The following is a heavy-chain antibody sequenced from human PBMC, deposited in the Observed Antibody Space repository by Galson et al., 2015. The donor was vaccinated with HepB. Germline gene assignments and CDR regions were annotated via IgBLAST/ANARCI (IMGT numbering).Heavy chain of an antibody. CDR2: IDHGDKK. V-gene: IGHV3-7*05. CDR3: SRDVTPYNGSDYYYDALDI. J-gene: IGHJ3*02. D-gene: IGHD3-22*01. Sequence: SLRLSCAASGFTFSDYWMTWVRQAPGKGLEWVANIDHGDKKNYVDSVRGRFTISRDNAKNSLYLQVDSLRAEDTAVYYCSRDVTPYNGSDYYYDALDIWGQGTTITVSS. CDR1: GFTFSDYW.